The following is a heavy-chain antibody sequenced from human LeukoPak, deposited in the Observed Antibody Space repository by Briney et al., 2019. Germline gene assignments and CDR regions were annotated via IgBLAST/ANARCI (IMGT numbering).Heavy chain of an antibody. Sequence: PGGSLRLSCAASGFTFSSYAMHWVRQAPGKGLEWVALISYDGSNQYYADSVKGRFTISRDNSKNTLYLQMTSLRVEDTAVYYCARDGGDGHNKYYLDYWGRGTLVTVSS. CDR1: GFTFSSYA. V-gene: IGHV3-30*04. CDR3: ARDGGDGHNKYYLDY. J-gene: IGHJ4*02. CDR2: ISYDGSNQ. D-gene: IGHD5-24*01.